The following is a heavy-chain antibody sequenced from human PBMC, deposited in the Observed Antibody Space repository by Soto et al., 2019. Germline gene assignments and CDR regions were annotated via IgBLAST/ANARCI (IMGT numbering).Heavy chain of an antibody. V-gene: IGHV3-64*01. J-gene: IGHJ4*02. Sequence: EVQLVESGGGLVQPGGSLRLSCAASGFTFSNYAMHWVRLAPGKGLEYVSAISSNGGTTYYASSVKGRFTISRANSKNTLYLEMGCLRADDMAVYYCATWVSSGRNCYSNYWGQGTLVTVSS. CDR1: GFTFSNYA. CDR2: ISSNGGTT. CDR3: ATWVSSGRNCYSNY. D-gene: IGHD2-15*01.